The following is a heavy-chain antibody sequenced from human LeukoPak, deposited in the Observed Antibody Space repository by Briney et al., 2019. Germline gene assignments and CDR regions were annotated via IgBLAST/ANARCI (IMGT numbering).Heavy chain of an antibody. Sequence: SETLSHTCAVYGGSFSGYYWSWIRQPPGKGLEWIGEINHSGSTNYNPSLKSRVTISVDTSKNQFSLKLSSVTAADTAVYYCARLVRFVVVPAAMRNQKYYFDYWGQGTLVTVSS. CDR1: GGSFSGYY. D-gene: IGHD2-2*01. CDR3: ARLVRFVVVPAAMRNQKYYFDY. V-gene: IGHV4-34*01. J-gene: IGHJ4*02. CDR2: INHSGST.